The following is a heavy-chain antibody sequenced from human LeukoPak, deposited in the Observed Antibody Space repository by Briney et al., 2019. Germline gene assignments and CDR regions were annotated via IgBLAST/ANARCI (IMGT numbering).Heavy chain of an antibody. CDR3: ARVFRPIFPPGGNWFDP. CDR1: GYTFTGYY. CDR2: INPNSGGT. V-gene: IGHV1-2*02. D-gene: IGHD3-3*01. J-gene: IGHJ5*02. Sequence: ASVKVSCKASGYTFTGYYMHWVRQAPGQGLEWMGWINPNSGGTNYAQKFQGRVTMPRDTSISTAYMELSRLRSDDTAVYYCARVFRPIFPPGGNWFDPWGQGTLVTVSS.